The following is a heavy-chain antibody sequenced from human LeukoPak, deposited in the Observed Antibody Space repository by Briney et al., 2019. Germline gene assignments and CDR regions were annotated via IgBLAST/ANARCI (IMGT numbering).Heavy chain of an antibody. CDR1: GGSISSGGFY. D-gene: IGHD5-18*01. CDR2: IYYSGTT. CDR3: ARGTTDGYSYGRLDY. Sequence: TLSLTCTVSGGSISSGGFYWSWIRQHPGKGLEWLGYIYYSGTTYYNPSLKSRVTFSVDTSKNQFSLKLNPVTAADTALYYCARGTTDGYSYGRLDYWGQGTLVTVSS. V-gene: IGHV4-31*03. J-gene: IGHJ4*02.